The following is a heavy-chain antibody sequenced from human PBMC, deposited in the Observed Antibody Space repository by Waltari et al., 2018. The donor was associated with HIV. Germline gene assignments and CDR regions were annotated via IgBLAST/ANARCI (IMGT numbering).Heavy chain of an antibody. J-gene: IGHJ6*02. CDR3: AHSNRYIGSGYYSYAMDV. V-gene: IGHV2-5*02. Sequence: QITLKESGPTLVKPTQTLTLTCTFSGLSLTTSGLGVNWIRQPPGKALEWLALIYWDDDKRYSPSLKTRLTIAKDTSKNQVVLTLTNLDPVDTGTYYCAHSNRYIGSGYYSYAMDVWGQGTTVTVSS. CDR1: GLSLTTSGLG. CDR2: IYWDDDK. D-gene: IGHD3-10*01.